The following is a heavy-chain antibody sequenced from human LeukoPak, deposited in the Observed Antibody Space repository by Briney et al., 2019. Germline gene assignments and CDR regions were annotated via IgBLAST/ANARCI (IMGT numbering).Heavy chain of an antibody. D-gene: IGHD2-8*01. CDR1: GVSITNHY. V-gene: IGHV4-59*11. Sequence: SETLSLTCTISGVSITNHYWTWIRQPPGKGLEWIGYASFSETTDYNPSLKNRVTISVDTSKNQFSLKLNSVTAADTAVYYCASRRSSGVCDYWGQGTLVTVSS. J-gene: IGHJ4*02. CDR2: ASFSETT. CDR3: ASRRSSGVCDY.